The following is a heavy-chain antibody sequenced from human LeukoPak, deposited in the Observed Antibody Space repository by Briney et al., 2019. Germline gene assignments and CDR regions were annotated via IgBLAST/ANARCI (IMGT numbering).Heavy chain of an antibody. D-gene: IGHD3-10*01. CDR2: IYHSGTT. CDR1: GGSVGDSFW. V-gene: IGHV4-4*02. J-gene: IGHJ4*02. Sequence: SETLSLTCAVSGGSVGDSFWWTWVRQPPGKGLEWIGEIYHSGTTDYNPSLKCRVTISLDKSKNQFSLRLNSMTAADTAVYYCARDPPGSGFNVDYWGQGTLVTVSS. CDR3: ARDPPGSGFNVDY.